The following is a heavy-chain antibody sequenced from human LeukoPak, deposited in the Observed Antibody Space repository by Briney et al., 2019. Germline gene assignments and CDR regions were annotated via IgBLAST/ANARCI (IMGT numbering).Heavy chain of an antibody. CDR1: GGSISSSSYY. J-gene: IGHJ5*02. CDR3: ARHELLEWLLYRLNWFDP. V-gene: IGHV4-39*01. CDR2: IYYSGST. D-gene: IGHD3-3*01. Sequence: SETLSLTCTVSGGSISSSSYYWGWIRQPPGKGLEWIGSIYYSGSTYYNASLKSRVTISVDTSKNQFSLKLSSVTAADTAVYYCARHELLEWLLYRLNWFDPWGQGTLVTVSS.